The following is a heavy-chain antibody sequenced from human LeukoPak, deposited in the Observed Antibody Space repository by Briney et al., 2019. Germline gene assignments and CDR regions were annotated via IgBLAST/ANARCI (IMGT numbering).Heavy chain of an antibody. J-gene: IGHJ4*02. Sequence: GRSLRLSCAASGFTFSSYGMHWVRQAPGKGLEWVAVISYDGSDKYYADSVKGRFTISRDNAKNTLYLQMNTLRAEDTAVYYCARVPGSAFDYWGQGTLVTVSS. CDR1: GFTFSSYG. CDR2: ISYDGSDK. CDR3: ARVPGSAFDY. V-gene: IGHV3-30*03.